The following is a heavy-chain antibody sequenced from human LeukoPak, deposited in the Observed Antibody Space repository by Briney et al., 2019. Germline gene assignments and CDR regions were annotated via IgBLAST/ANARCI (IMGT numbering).Heavy chain of an antibody. V-gene: IGHV4-39*01. J-gene: IGHJ4*02. CDR2: IYYSGST. Sequence: SETLSLTCTVSGGSISSSSCYWGWIRQPPGKGLEWIGSIYYSGSTYYNPSLKSRVTISVDTSKNQFSLKLSSVTAADTAVYYCASYGKAPRNFDYWGQGTLVTVSS. D-gene: IGHD3-16*01. CDR1: GGSISSSSCY. CDR3: ASYGKAPRNFDY.